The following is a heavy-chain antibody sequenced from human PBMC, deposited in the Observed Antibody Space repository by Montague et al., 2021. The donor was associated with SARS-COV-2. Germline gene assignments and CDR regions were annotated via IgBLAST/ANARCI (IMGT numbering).Heavy chain of an antibody. V-gene: IGHV4-39*01. J-gene: IGHJ4*02. CDR2: IFYSGST. D-gene: IGHD3-22*01. Sequence: SETLSLTCTVSGSSISSETHYWGWIRQPPGKGLEWIGSIFYSGSTYYNSSLKSRVSISVDTSKNQFSLRLRSVTAADTAFYYCARVDSSGPGEYWGQGILVSVSS. CDR3: ARVDSSGPGEY. CDR1: GSSISSETHY.